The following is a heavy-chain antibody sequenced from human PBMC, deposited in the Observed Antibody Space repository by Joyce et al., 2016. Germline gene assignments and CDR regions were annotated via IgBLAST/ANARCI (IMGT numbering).Heavy chain of an antibody. CDR2: IYFTGST. CDR1: GLSINSGHY. V-gene: IGHV4-38-2*01. CDR3: ARGSGRLAAAGWTGYFDY. J-gene: IGHJ4*02. D-gene: IGHD6-13*01. Sequence: QVQLQASGPGLVKPSETLSPTCAVSGLSINSGHYLEWIGSIYFTGSTYYNPSLKSRVTISLDTSKNQLALELRSVTAADSALYHCARGSGRLAAAGWTGYFDYWGQETLVTVSS.